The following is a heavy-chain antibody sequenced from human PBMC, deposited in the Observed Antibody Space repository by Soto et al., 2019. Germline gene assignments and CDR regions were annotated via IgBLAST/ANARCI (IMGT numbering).Heavy chain of an antibody. CDR3: TIGTWSGAVFDI. CDR2: IIPMLGIR. V-gene: IGHV1-69*02. J-gene: IGHJ3*02. D-gene: IGHD6-19*01. Sequence: QVQLVQSGAEVKKPGSSVKVSCKDSGGTFNTYSMFWVRQAPGQGLEWMGRIIPMLGIRNYAQRFQDRLTITAHPPTATANMELSSLSSEDTALYYCTIGTWSGAVFDIWGQGTMVTVSS. CDR1: GGTFNTYS.